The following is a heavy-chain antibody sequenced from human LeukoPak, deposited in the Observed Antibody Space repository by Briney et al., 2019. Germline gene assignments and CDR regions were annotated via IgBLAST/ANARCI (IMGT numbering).Heavy chain of an antibody. CDR1: GFTFSSYS. V-gene: IGHV3-23*01. J-gene: IGHJ4*02. CDR2: ISDSGGDT. CDR3: AKTDCTSSSCYTIDS. D-gene: IGHD2-2*02. Sequence: GGSLRLSCAASGFTFSSYSMNWVRQAPGRGLEWVSVISDSGGDTSYADSGKGRFTISRDNSKNTVYLQMNSLRAEDTAVYYCAKTDCTSSSCYTIDSWGQGTLVTVSS.